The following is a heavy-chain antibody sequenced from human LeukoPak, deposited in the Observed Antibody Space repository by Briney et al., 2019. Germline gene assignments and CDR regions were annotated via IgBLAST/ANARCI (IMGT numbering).Heavy chain of an antibody. V-gene: IGHV3-23*01. D-gene: IGHD3-3*01. Sequence: GGSLRLSCAASGFTFSSYAMSWVGQAPGKGLEWVSAISGSGGSTYYADSVKGWFTISRDNSKNTLYLQMNSLRAEDTAVYYCAKDIRFLEWTFDYWGQGTLVTVSS. CDR1: GFTFSSYA. CDR3: AKDIRFLEWTFDY. J-gene: IGHJ4*02. CDR2: ISGSGGST.